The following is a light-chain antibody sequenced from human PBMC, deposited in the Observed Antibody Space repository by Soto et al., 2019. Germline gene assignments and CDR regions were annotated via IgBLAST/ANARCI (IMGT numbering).Light chain of an antibody. CDR1: NIGSKG. CDR2: RDS. J-gene: IGLJ2*01. V-gene: IGLV3-9*01. Sequence: SNELTQPLSVSVALGQTARITCGGNNIGSKGVHWYQQKPGQAPILVIYRDSSRPSEIPERFSGSNSGNTATLTISRAQAGDEADYFCQVWDSSTWVFGGGTKLTVL. CDR3: QVWDSSTWV.